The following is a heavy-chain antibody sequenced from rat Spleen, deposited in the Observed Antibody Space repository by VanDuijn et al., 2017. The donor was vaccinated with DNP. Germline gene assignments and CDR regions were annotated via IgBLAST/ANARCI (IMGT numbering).Heavy chain of an antibody. CDR3: TRDDTIAAIWY. V-gene: IGHV2S8*01. CDR1: GFSLTSYG. J-gene: IGHJ2*01. CDR2: ISSGGDT. D-gene: IGHD1-2*01. Sequence: QVQLKESGPGLVQPSRTLSLTCTVSGFSLTSYGVTWVRQPPGKGLEWIATISSGGDTYYNSVLKSRLSISRDTSKSQVFLRMNSLQTEDTAIYFCTRDDTIAAIWYWGQGVMVTVSS.